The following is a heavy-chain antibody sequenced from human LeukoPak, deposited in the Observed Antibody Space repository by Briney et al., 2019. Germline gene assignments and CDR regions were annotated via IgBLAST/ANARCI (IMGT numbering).Heavy chain of an antibody. CDR1: GYTLTGYY. V-gene: IGHV1-2*02. D-gene: IGHD3-3*01. CDR2: SNPNRGDT. J-gene: IGHJ4*02. CDR3: ARPNYDFWSGYRYYFDY. Sequence: ASVKVSCKASGYTLTGYYIHWVRQPPGQGLEWMGWSNPNRGDTNYAQKFQGRVTMTRDTAINPAYMELSRLRSDDTAVYYCARPNYDFWSGYRYYFDYWGQGTLVTVSS.